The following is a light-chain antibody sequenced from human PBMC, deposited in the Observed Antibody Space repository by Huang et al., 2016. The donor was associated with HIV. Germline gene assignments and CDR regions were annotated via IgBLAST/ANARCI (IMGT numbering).Light chain of an antibody. Sequence: EIVLTQSPGTLSLSPGERATLSCRASQNINSAYLPWYQQKPGQAPSLLIYGASNRATGCPDRFSGSGSGTDFTLTINRLEPDDFAVFYCQQYDTSPLTFGQGTRLEIK. CDR2: GAS. CDR3: QQYDTSPLT. J-gene: IGKJ5*01. V-gene: IGKV3-20*01. CDR1: QNINSAY.